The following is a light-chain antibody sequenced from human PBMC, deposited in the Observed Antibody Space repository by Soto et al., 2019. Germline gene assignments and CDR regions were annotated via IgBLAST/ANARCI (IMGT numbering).Light chain of an antibody. J-gene: IGKJ5*01. CDR2: AAS. V-gene: IGKV1-8*01. CDR3: QQLKSYPIT. Sequence: AIRMTQSPSSLSASTGDRVTITCRASQGISSYLAWYQQKPGKAPKLLIYAASTLQSGVPSRFSGSGSGTDFTLTISSLQPEDFATYYCQQLKSYPITFGQGTRLEIK. CDR1: QGISSY.